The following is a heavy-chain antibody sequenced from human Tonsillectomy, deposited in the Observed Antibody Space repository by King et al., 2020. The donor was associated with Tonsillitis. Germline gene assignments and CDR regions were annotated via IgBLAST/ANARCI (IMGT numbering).Heavy chain of an antibody. CDR1: GGSISSYY. CDR2: ISYSGST. CDR3: ARDRPALYDYDSSAFQRGDAFDI. J-gene: IGHJ3*02. V-gene: IGHV4-59*01. Sequence: QLQESGPGLVKPSETLSLTCTVSGGSISSYYWSWIRQPPGKGLEWIGYISYSGSTNYNPSLKSRVTISVDTSKNQFSLKLSSVTAADTAVYYCARDRPALYDYDSSAFQRGDAFDIWGQGTMVTVSS. D-gene: IGHD3-22*01.